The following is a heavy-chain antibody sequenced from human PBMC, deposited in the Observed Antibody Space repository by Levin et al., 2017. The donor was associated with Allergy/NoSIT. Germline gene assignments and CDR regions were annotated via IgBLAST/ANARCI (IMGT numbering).Heavy chain of an antibody. D-gene: IGHD2-2*01. Sequence: SETLSLTCSVSGDSIRSYYLAWIRQPAGAGLEWIGHIYVSGGANYNPSLNSRVTMSGDASRKEFSLKLSSVTAADTAMYYCARMTYSSSWRIDYWGQGALVTVSS. CDR1: GDSIRSYY. J-gene: IGHJ4*02. V-gene: IGHV4-4*07. CDR2: IYVSGGA. CDR3: ARMTYSSSWRIDY.